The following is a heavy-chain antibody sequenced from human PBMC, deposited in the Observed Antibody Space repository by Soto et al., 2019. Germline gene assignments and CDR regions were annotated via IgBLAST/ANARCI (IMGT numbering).Heavy chain of an antibody. J-gene: IGHJ6*02. CDR2: ISHDGSNK. CDR3: AKVRRQYQLLFLGYDYGMDV. Sequence: PGGSLRLSCAASGFTFSSYGMHWVRQAPGKGLEWVAVISHDGSNKYYADSVKGRFTISRDNSKNTLYLQMNSLRAEDTAVYYCAKVRRQYQLLFLGYDYGMDVWGQGTTVTVSS. D-gene: IGHD2-2*01. V-gene: IGHV3-30*18. CDR1: GFTFSSYG.